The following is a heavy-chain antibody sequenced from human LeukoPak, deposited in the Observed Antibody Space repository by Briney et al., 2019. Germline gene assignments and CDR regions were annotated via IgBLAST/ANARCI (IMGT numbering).Heavy chain of an antibody. Sequence: GSLRLSCAASGFTFSSYGMHWVRQPPGKGLEWIGSIYYSGSTYYNPSLKSRVTISVDTSKNQFSLKLSSVTAADTAVYYCARDYQGGYGDKTVDYWGQGTLVTVSS. D-gene: IGHD5-18*01. CDR1: GFTFSSYG. CDR3: ARDYQGGYGDKTVDY. J-gene: IGHJ4*02. V-gene: IGHV4-39*07. CDR2: IYYSGST.